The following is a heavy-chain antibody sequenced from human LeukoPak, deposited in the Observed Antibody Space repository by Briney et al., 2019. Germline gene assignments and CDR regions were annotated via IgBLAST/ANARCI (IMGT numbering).Heavy chain of an antibody. CDR2: IIPIFGTA. D-gene: IGHD3-9*01. V-gene: IGHV1-69*13. Sequence: ASVKVSCKASGGTFSSYAISWVRQAPGQGLEWMGGIIPIFGTANYAQKFQGRVTITADESTSTAYMELSSLRSEDTAVYYCAREDTINPRYYFDYWGQGTLVTVSS. CDR1: GGTFSSYA. J-gene: IGHJ4*02. CDR3: AREDTINPRYYFDY.